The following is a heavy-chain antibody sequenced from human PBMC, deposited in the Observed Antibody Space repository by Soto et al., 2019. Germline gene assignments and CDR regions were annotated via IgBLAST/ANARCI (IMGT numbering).Heavy chain of an antibody. CDR2: INSDGSIT. V-gene: IGHV3-74*01. J-gene: IGHJ4*02. D-gene: IGHD4-17*01. Sequence: GGSLRLSCAASGPTFSNYWMHWVRQAPGKGLVWVSRINSDGSITNYADSVKGRFTISRDNAKNTLYLQMTSLRAEDTAVYYCAANDYGENWGQGTLVTVSS. CDR3: AANDYGEN. CDR1: GPTFSNYW.